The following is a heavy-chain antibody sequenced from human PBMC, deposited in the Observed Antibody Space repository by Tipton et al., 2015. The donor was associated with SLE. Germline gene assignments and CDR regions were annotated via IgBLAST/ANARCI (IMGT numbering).Heavy chain of an antibody. V-gene: IGHV3-9*01. CDR2: ISWNSGSI. CDR1: GFTFDDYA. D-gene: IGHD5-12*01. J-gene: IGHJ6*02. CDR3: AKGGVATDAGMDV. Sequence: SLRLSCAASGFTFDDYAMHWVRQAPGKGLEWVSGISWNSGSIGYADSVKGRFTISRDNAKNSLYLQMNSLRAEDTALYYCAKGGVATDAGMDVWGQGTTVTVSS.